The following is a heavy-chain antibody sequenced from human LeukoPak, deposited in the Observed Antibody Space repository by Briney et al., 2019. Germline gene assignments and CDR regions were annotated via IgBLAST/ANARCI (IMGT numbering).Heavy chain of an antibody. CDR2: IYTSGST. CDR1: GGSISSYY. CDR3: AREGELYCTNGVCAYYNYGMDV. J-gene: IGHJ6*02. V-gene: IGHV4-4*07. Sequence: PSETLSLTCTVSGGSISSYYWSWIRQPAGKGLEWIGRIYTSGSTNYNPSLKSRVTMSVDTSKNQFSLKLSSVTAADTAVYYCAREGELYCTNGVCAYYNYGMDVWGQGTTVTVSS. D-gene: IGHD2-8*01.